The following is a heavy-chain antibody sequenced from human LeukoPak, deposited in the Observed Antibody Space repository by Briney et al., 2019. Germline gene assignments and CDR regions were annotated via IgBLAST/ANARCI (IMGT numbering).Heavy chain of an antibody. CDR2: IRSKANSYAT. V-gene: IGHV3-73*01. CDR1: GFTFSNAW. J-gene: IGHJ3*02. CDR3: TTRNPDAFDI. Sequence: GGSLRLSCAASGFTFSNAWMSWVRQAPGKGLEWVGRIRSKANSYATAYAASVKGRFTISRDDSKNTAYLQMDSLKTEDTAVYYCTTRNPDAFDIWGQGTIVTVSS.